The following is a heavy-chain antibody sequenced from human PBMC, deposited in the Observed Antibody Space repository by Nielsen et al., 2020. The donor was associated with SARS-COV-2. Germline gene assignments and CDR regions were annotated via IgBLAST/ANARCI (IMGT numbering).Heavy chain of an antibody. D-gene: IGHD1-1*01. CDR1: GYKFTDNW. Sequence: GGSLRLSCKASGYKFTDNWIGWVRQMPGKGLEWMEIIYPGDSDTRYSPSFQGQVTMSVDTSTDTAYLEWRSLKASDTATYYCARYDDWFDPWGQGTLVTVTS. J-gene: IGHJ5*02. CDR2: IYPGDSDT. CDR3: ARYDDWFDP. V-gene: IGHV5-51*01.